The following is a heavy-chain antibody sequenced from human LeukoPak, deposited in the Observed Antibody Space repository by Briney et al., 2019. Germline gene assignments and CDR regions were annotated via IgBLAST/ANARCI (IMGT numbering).Heavy chain of an antibody. CDR2: IYTSGST. CDR1: GGSISSGSCY. Sequence: SETLSLTCTVSGGSISSGSCYWSWIRQPAGKGLEWVGRIYTSGSTNYNPSLKSRVTISVDTSKNQFSLKLSSVTAADTAVYYCARDGTRRYMDVWGKGTTVTVSS. V-gene: IGHV4-61*02. J-gene: IGHJ6*03. CDR3: ARDGTRRYMDV. D-gene: IGHD1-14*01.